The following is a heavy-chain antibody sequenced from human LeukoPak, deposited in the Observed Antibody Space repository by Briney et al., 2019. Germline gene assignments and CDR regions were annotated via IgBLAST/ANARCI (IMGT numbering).Heavy chain of an antibody. J-gene: IGHJ4*02. D-gene: IGHD2-21*01. CDR2: IYPGDSDT. V-gene: IGHV5-51*01. Sequence: GESLKISCKGSGYSFATYWISWVRQMPGKGLEWMGIIYPGDSDTRYSPSFQGQVTISADKSISTAFLQWSSLKASDTAMYYCARRGYCGGDCYSDYWGQGTLVTVSS. CDR3: ARRGYCGGDCYSDY. CDR1: GYSFATYW.